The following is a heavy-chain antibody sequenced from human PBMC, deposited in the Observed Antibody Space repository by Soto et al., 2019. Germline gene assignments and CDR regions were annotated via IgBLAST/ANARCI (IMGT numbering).Heavy chain of an antibody. CDR3: AREIYPPYYDILTGQFDY. CDR1: GFTFSSYG. CDR2: IWYDGSNK. J-gene: IGHJ4*02. V-gene: IGHV3-33*01. D-gene: IGHD3-9*01. Sequence: GGSLRLSCAASGFTFSSYGMHWVRQAPGKGLEWVAVIWYDGSNKYYADSVKGRFTISRDNSKNTLYLQMNSLRAEDTAVYYCAREIYPPYYDILTGQFDYWGQGTLVTVSS.